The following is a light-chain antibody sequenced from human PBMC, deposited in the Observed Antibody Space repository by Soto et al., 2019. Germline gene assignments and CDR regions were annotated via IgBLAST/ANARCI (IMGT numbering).Light chain of an antibody. CDR1: QTVLSSSNNRNY. CDR3: QQYDTIPLT. J-gene: IGKJ4*01. CDR2: WAS. Sequence: DIVMTQSPDSLAVSLGERATINCTSSQTVLSSSNNRNYLAWYQQKPGQPPKLLFYWASTRESGVPDRFSGSGSGTDFTLTISSLQAEDVAVYYCQQYDTIPLTFGGGTKVEI. V-gene: IGKV4-1*01.